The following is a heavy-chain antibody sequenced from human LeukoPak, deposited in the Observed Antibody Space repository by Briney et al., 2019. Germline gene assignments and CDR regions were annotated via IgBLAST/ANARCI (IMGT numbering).Heavy chain of an antibody. J-gene: IGHJ3*02. V-gene: IGHV1-18*01. CDR1: GYTFTSYG. CDR3: ARDSGFYYYDSSGYYPGAFDI. D-gene: IGHD3-22*01. CDR2: ISSYNGNT. Sequence: ASVTVSCKASGYTFTSYGITWLREAPGQGLEWMGWISSYNGNTNYAQKFQGRVTMTTDTSTSTAYMELRSLRSDDTAVYYCARDSGFYYYDSSGYYPGAFDIWGQGTMVTVSS.